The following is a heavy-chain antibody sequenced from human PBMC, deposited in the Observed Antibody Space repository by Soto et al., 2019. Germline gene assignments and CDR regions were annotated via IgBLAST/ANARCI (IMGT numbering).Heavy chain of an antibody. J-gene: IGHJ4*02. Sequence: SQTLSLTCAISGDSVSSNSAAWNWIRQSPSRGLEWLGRTYYRSKWYNDYAVSVKSRITINPDTSKNQFSLQLNSVTPEDTAVYYCARTYYDFWSGYYTSYYFEYWGQGTLVTVSS. D-gene: IGHD3-3*01. CDR1: GDSVSSNSAA. V-gene: IGHV6-1*01. CDR3: ARTYYDFWSGYYTSYYFEY. CDR2: TYYRSKWYN.